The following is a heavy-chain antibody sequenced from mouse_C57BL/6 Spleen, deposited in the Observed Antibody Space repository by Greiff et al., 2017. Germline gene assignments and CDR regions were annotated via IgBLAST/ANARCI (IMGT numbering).Heavy chain of an antibody. CDR2: IWSGGST. CDR1: GFSLTSYG. CDR3: ARKGVYGNYDAMDY. J-gene: IGHJ4*01. D-gene: IGHD2-1*01. V-gene: IGHV2-2*01. Sequence: VKLQESGPGLVQPSQSLSITCTVSGFSLTSYGVHWVRQSPGKGLEWLGVIWSGGSTDYNAALISRLSISKDNSKSQVFFKMNSLQADDTAIYYCARKGVYGNYDAMDYWGQGTSVTVSS.